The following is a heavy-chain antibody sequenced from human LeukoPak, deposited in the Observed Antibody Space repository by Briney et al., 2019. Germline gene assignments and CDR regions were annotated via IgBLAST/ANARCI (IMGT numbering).Heavy chain of an antibody. CDR2: IYYRGST. J-gene: IGHJ5*02. V-gene: IGHV4-39*01. CDR1: LDSITGTTNY. D-gene: IGHD6-6*01. Sequence: PPGGPSVTSTVPLDSITGTTNYAGSARHPRGDWLGLIESIYYRGSTYYNPPLKSRVTISVDTSKNQFSLKLSSVTAADTAVSYCARLSSSSWSYWFDPWGQGTLVTVSS. CDR3: ARLSSSSWSYWFDP.